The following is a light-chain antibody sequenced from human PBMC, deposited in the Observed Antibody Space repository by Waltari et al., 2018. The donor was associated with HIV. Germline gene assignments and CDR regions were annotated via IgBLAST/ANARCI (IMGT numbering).Light chain of an antibody. J-gene: IGKJ2*01. Sequence: EIVLTQSPATLSLSPGERATLPCRASQSVSSYLAWYQQKPGQAPRLLIYDASNTATGIPARFSGSGSGTDFTLTISSLEPEDFAVYYCQQRSNWPLYTFGQGTKLEIK. CDR3: QQRSNWPLYT. CDR1: QSVSSY. CDR2: DAS. V-gene: IGKV3-11*01.